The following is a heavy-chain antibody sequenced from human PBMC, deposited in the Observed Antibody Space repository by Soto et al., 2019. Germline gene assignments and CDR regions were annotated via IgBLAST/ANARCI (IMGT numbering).Heavy chain of an antibody. J-gene: IGHJ4*02. D-gene: IGHD1-26*01. V-gene: IGHV3-15*01. CDR1: GFTFSNAW. Sequence: EVQLVESGGGLVKPGGSLRLSCAASGFTFSNAWMSWVRQAPGRGLEWVGRIKSKTDGGTTDYAAPVKGRFTISRDDSKNTLYLQMNSLKTEDTAVYYCTTDTGYSGSYPYYFDYWGQGTLVTVSS. CDR3: TTDTGYSGSYPYYFDY. CDR2: IKSKTDGGTT.